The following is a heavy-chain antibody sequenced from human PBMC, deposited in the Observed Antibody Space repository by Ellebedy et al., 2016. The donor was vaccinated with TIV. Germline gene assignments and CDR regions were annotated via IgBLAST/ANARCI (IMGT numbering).Heavy chain of an antibody. V-gene: IGHV3-30*04. CDR1: GFTFSTHA. D-gene: IGHD3-22*01. CDR3: ARDSGYESSGYIPGDY. Sequence: GESLKISCVASGFTFSTHAMHRVRQAPGKGLEWVAALSYDGRIKYYADSVKGRFTISRDDSKNTLDLEMKSLRVEDTALYYCARDSGYESSGYIPGDYWGQGTLVIVSS. J-gene: IGHJ4*02. CDR2: LSYDGRIK.